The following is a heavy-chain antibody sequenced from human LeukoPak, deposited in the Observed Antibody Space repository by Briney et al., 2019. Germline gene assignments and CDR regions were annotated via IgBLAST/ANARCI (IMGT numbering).Heavy chain of an antibody. V-gene: IGHV1-46*03. CDR1: GYTFTSYY. D-gene: IGHD2-2*01. J-gene: IGHJ6*03. CDR3: ARSDQFPYYMDV. Sequence: GASVKVSCKASGYTFTSYYLHWVRQAPGQGLEWMGIINPSGGSTSYAQKFQDRVTMTRDTSISTAYMELSRLRSDDTAVYYCARSDQFPYYMDVWGKGTTVTVSS. CDR2: INPSGGST.